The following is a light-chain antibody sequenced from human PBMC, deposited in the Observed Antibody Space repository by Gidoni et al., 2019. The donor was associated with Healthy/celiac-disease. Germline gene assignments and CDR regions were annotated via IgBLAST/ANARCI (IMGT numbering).Light chain of an antibody. CDR1: SSNIGSNT. J-gene: IGLJ2*01. CDR2: SNN. Sequence: QSVLTQPPPAPGTPGQGVTITCSGSSSNIGSNTVNWYQQLPGTAPKLLIYSNNQRPSGVPDRFSGSKSGTSASLAISGLQSEDEADYYCAAWDDSLNGVVFGGGTKLTVL. V-gene: IGLV1-44*01. CDR3: AAWDDSLNGVV.